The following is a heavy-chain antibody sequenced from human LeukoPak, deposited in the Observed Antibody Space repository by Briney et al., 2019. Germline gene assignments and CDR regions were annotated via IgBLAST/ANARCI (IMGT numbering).Heavy chain of an antibody. J-gene: IGHJ3*02. Sequence: SVKVSCKASGGTFSSYAISWVRQAPGQGLEWMGRIIPILGIANYAQKFQGRVTITADKPTSTAYMELSSLRSEDTAVYYCASYETSDAFDIWGQGTMVTVSS. D-gene: IGHD5-12*01. V-gene: IGHV1-69*04. CDR2: IIPILGIA. CDR3: ASYETSDAFDI. CDR1: GGTFSSYA.